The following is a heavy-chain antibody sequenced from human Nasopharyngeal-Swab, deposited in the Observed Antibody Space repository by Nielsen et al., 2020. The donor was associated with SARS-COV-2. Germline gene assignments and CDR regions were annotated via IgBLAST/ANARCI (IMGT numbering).Heavy chain of an antibody. Sequence: SETLSLTCTVSGVSISSGGYYWSWIRQHPGKGLEWIGYIYYSGSTYYNPSLKSRVTISVDTSKNQFSLKLSSVTAADTAVYYCAGVLFTYFDYWGQGTLVTVSS. D-gene: IGHD2/OR15-2a*01. V-gene: IGHV4-31*03. CDR1: GVSISSGGYY. CDR2: IYYSGST. J-gene: IGHJ4*02. CDR3: AGVLFTYFDY.